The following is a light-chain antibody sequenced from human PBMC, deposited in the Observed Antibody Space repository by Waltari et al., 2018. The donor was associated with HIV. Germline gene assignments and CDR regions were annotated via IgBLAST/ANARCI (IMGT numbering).Light chain of an antibody. V-gene: IGLV2-23*01. CDR2: EGS. CDR3: CSYAGSSTWV. J-gene: IGLJ3*02. Sequence: QSALSQPASVSWSPGPSITISCTRTRIDAGRDNPVSWYQQHPGKAPKLMIYEGSKRPSGVSNRFSGSKSGNTASLTISGLQAEYEADYYCCSYAGSSTWVFGGGTKLTVL. CDR1: RIDAGRDNP.